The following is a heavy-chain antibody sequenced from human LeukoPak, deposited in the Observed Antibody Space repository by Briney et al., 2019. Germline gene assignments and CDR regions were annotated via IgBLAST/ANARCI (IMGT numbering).Heavy chain of an antibody. D-gene: IGHD2-21*01. CDR3: ARDFFPIADSTWYEIGY. J-gene: IGHJ4*02. Sequence: GGSLRLSCAASRFTFNEYAMHWVRQTPGKGLEWVALISYDGYDKSYADSVRGRFTISKDNSKNTLNLQMDSLRSEDTAVYYCARDFFPIADSTWYEIGYWGQGTLVTVSS. CDR2: ISYDGYDK. CDR1: RFTFNEYA. V-gene: IGHV3-30-3*01.